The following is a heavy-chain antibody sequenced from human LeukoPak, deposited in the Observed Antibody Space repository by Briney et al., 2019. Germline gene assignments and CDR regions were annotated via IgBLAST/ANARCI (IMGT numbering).Heavy chain of an antibody. CDR3: AREGSGYYDFWSGHSTRENWFDP. CDR1: GGSISSYY. CDR2: IYYSGST. D-gene: IGHD3-3*01. Sequence: KSSETLSLTCTVSGGSISSYYWSWIRQPPGKGLEWIGYIYYSGSTNYNPSLKSRVTISVDTSKNQFSLKLSSVTAADTAVYYCAREGSGYYDFWSGHSTRENWFDPWGQGTLVTVSS. J-gene: IGHJ5*02. V-gene: IGHV4-59*01.